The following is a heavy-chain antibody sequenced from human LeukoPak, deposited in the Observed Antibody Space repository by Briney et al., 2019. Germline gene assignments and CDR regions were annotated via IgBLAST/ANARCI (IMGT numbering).Heavy chain of an antibody. V-gene: IGHV3-30-3*01. CDR2: ISYDGSNK. D-gene: IGHD2-2*01. CDR1: GFTFSSYA. Sequence: PGRSLRLSCAASGFTFSSYAMHWVRQAPGKGLEWVAVISYDGSNKYYADSVKGRFTISRDNSKNTLYLQMNSLRAEDTAVYYCARVGPSGYQLLYYYGMDVWGQGTTVTVS. CDR3: ARVGPSGYQLLYYYGMDV. J-gene: IGHJ6*02.